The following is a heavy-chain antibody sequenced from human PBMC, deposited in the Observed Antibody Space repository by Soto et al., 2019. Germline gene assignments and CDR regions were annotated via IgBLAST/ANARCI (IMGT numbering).Heavy chain of an antibody. V-gene: IGHV4-4*02. CDR1: GDSLRTHYV. CDR3: ARGISYRWVY. CDR2: IHHSGIT. Sequence: SEILSLTCTVSGDSLRTHYVWSLVRQPPGKGLEWIGEIHHSGITNYIQSVRSRVTMSVDKSNNQVSLELTSVAAADTAVYYCARGISYRWVYWGQGILVTVSS. D-gene: IGHD3-16*02. J-gene: IGHJ4*02.